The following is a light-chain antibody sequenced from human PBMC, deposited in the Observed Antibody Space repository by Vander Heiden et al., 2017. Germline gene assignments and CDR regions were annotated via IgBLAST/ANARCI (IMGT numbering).Light chain of an antibody. J-gene: IGKJ2*01. CDR3: QQYYTTPYT. Sequence: DIVMIKSPDSLAVSLGERATINCKSSQSVLYSSNNKNYLVWYQQKPGQPPKLLIYWASTRESGVPDRFSGSASGTDFTLTISSRQAEDVAVYYCQQYYTTPYTFGHGTKLEIK. CDR1: QSVLYSSNNKNY. V-gene: IGKV4-1*01. CDR2: WAS.